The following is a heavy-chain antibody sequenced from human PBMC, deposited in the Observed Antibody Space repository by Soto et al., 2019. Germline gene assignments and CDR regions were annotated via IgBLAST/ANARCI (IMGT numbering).Heavy chain of an antibody. D-gene: IGHD2-15*01. CDR3: GRLPVSFSSAVDR. Sequence: QLQLQESGPGLVKTSETLSLTCTVSGDSFSSGDSFSSDSYYWGWIRQPPGKTLEWIGSINYSGTTYYNTSLGSRITISIDISRKQFSLSLASVTAADTAKYFCGRLPVSFSSAVDRWGQGTLVTVSP. CDR1: GDSFSSGDSFSSDSYY. CDR2: INYSGTT. V-gene: IGHV4-39*01. J-gene: IGHJ5*02.